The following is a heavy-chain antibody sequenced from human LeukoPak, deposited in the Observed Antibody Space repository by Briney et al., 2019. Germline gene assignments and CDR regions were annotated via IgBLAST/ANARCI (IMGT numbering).Heavy chain of an antibody. V-gene: IGHV4-34*01. Sequence: SETLSLTCAVQGVSVNAYSWSWIRQSPEKGLEWIGEISHSGGTNYNPSLKSRATISVDTSENRISLRVTSVTAADTAVYYCARIRCGHTDDRCYNYWGQGTLVTVSS. CDR1: GVSVNAYS. CDR3: ARIRCGHTDDRCYNY. CDR2: ISHSGGT. J-gene: IGHJ4*02. D-gene: IGHD2-8*01.